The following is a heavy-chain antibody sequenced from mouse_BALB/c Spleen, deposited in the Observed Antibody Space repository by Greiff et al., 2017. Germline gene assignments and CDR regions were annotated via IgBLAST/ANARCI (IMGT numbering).Heavy chain of an antibody. CDR2: IRSKSNNYAT. V-gene: IGHV10-1*02. CDR1: GFTFNTYA. J-gene: IGHJ4*01. CDR3: VRSTIGAMDY. D-gene: IGHD2-14*01. Sequence: EVQRVESGGGLVQPKGSLKLSCAASGFTFNTYAMNWVRQAPGKGLEWVARIRSKSNNYATYYADSVKDRFTISRDDSQSMLYLQMNNLKTEDTAMYYCVRSTIGAMDYWGQGTSVTVSS.